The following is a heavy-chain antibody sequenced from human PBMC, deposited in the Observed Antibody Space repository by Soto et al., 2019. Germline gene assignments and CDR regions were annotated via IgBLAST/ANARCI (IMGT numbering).Heavy chain of an antibody. CDR2: ISGRASSI. CDR1: GFPFSDHF. CDR3: ARWRSYGGTRSFDL. Sequence: QVQLVESGGGLVKPGESLRLSCAASGFPFSDHFMSWIRQAPGKGLEWISYISGRASSINYAGSVKGRFTVSRDNAKNSLYLQMNSLTVEDTAIYYCARWRSYGGTRSFDLWGQGTLVTVSS. D-gene: IGHD3-16*01. V-gene: IGHV3-11*01. J-gene: IGHJ4*02.